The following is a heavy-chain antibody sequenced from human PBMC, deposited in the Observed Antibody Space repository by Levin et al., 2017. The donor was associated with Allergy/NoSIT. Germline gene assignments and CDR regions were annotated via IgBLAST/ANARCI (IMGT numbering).Heavy chain of an antibody. D-gene: IGHD4-17*01. CDR1: GFTFSSYW. V-gene: IGHV3-7*01. J-gene: IGHJ4*02. CDR2: IKQDGSEK. Sequence: GESLKISCAASGFTFSSYWMSWVRQAPGKGLGWVANIKQDGSEKYYLDSVKGRFTISRDNAKNSLYLQMNSLRAEDTAVYYCARDYGDYFDYWGQGTLVTVSS. CDR3: ARDYGDYFDY.